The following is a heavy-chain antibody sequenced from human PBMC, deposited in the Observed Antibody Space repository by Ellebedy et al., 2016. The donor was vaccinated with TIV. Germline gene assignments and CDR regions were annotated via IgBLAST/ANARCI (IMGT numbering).Heavy chain of an antibody. D-gene: IGHD3-10*01. CDR1: GFAVSSNG. J-gene: IGHJ4*02. CDR3: AKDSGWEHEY. Sequence: GESLKISCAASGFAVSSNGMSWVRQAPGKGLEWVSGISGSGDTDYADSVKGRFTISRDNSKNTLFLQMNSLRVEDTALYSCAKDSGWEHEYWGQGTLVTISS. V-gene: IGHV3-23*01. CDR2: ISGSGDT.